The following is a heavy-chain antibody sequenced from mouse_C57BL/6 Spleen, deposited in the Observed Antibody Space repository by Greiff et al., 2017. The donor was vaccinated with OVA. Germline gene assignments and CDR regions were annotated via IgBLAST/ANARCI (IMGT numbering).Heavy chain of an antibody. CDR1: GFNIKDDY. J-gene: IGHJ2*01. D-gene: IGHD4-1*01. Sequence: EVQLKESGAELVRPGASVKLSCTASGFNIKDDYMHWVKQRPEQGLEWIGWIDPENGDTEYASKFQGKATITADTSSNTAYLQLSSLTSEDTAVYYCTTVTGLDYWGQGTTLTVSS. CDR2: IDPENGDT. V-gene: IGHV14-4*01. CDR3: TTVTGLDY.